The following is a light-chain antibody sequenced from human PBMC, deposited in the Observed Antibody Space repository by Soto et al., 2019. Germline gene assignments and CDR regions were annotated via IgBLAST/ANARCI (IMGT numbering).Light chain of an antibody. V-gene: IGKV3-20*01. CDR1: QSLSNNF. CDR3: QQYNSYLWT. CDR2: GAT. Sequence: EVVLTQSPGTLSLSPGEGDTLSCRASQSLSNNFLAWYQQKPGQAPRLLIYGATSRATGVPDRFSGSGSGTDFTLTISSLQPDDFATYYCQQYNSYLWTFGQGTRWIS. J-gene: IGKJ1*01.